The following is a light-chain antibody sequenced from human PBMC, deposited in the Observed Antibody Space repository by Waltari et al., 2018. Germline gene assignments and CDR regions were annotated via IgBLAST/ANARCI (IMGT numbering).Light chain of an antibody. CDR2: KVS. Sequence: DVVVTQSPLSLSVTLGQPASISCRSSQSLVYSDGNTYLSWFQQRPGKSPRRLIYKVSIRDSGVPDRFSGNGSVTDFTLKISRVEAEDVGVYYCLQGTHWRTFGQGTKVEIK. CDR1: QSLVYSDGNTY. J-gene: IGKJ1*01. CDR3: LQGTHWRT. V-gene: IGKV2-30*01.